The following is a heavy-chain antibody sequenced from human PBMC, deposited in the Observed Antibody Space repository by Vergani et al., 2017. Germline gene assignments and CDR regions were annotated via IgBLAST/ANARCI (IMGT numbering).Heavy chain of an antibody. CDR2: ISSSGSTI. J-gene: IGHJ4*02. Sequence: VQLVESGGGLIQPGGSLRLSCAASGFTVSSNYMSWIRQAPGKGLEWVSYISSSGSTIYYADSVKGRFTISRDNAKNSLYLQMNSLRAEDTAVYYCARDLSCSSTSCYAWGFGYWGQGTLVTVSS. CDR3: ARDLSCSSTSCYAWGFGY. V-gene: IGHV3-11*01. D-gene: IGHD2-2*01. CDR1: GFTVSSNY.